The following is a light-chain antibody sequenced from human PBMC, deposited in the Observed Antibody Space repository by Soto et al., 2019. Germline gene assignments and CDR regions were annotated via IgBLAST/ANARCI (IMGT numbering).Light chain of an antibody. CDR2: EDS. J-gene: IGLJ2*01. V-gene: IGLV6-57*04. CDR3: QSFDINNVV. Sequence: NFMLSQPHSVSESPGKTVTISCTRSSGSIASNYVQWYQQRPGSAPTPVIYEDSQRPSAVPARFSGSIDSSSTSASLTISRLQNEDEADYYCQSFDINNVVFGGGTKVTVL. CDR1: SGSIASNY.